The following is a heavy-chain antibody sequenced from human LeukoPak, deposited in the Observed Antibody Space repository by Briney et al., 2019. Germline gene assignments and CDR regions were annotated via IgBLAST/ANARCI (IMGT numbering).Heavy chain of an antibody. CDR2: IYYSGST. D-gene: IGHD5-24*01. J-gene: IGHJ4*02. CDR3: ARGMATRLHYFDY. V-gene: IGHV4-59*01. CDR1: GGSISSYH. Sequence: SETLSLTCTVSGGSISSYHWSWIRQPPGKGLEWIGYIYYSGSTNYNPSLKSRVTISVATSKNQFSLKLSSVTAADTAVYYCARGMATRLHYFDYWGQGTLVTVSS.